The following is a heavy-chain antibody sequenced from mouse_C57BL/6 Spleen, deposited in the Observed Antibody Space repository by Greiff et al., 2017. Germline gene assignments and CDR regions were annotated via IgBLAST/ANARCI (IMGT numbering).Heavy chain of an antibody. CDR1: GYSITSGYD. CDR2: ISYSGST. CDR3: ARGGDVRYFDY. J-gene: IGHJ2*01. Sequence: VQLQQSGPGMVKPSQSLSLTCTVTGYSITSGYDWHWIRHFPGNKLEWMGYISYSGSTNYNPSLKSRISITHDTSKNHFFLKLNSVTTEDTATYYCARGGDVRYFDYWGQGTTLTVSS. V-gene: IGHV3-1*01. D-gene: IGHD3-3*01.